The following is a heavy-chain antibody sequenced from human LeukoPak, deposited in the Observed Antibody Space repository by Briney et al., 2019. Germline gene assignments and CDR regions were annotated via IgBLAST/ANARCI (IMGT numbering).Heavy chain of an antibody. J-gene: IGHJ4*02. Sequence: YTFXXXYMHWVRQAPGQGLEWMGWINPNSGGTNYAQKFQGRVTMTRDTSISTAYMELSRLRSDDTAVYYCARVDWNYVPDYWGQGTLVTVSS. V-gene: IGHV1-2*02. CDR1: YTFXXXY. D-gene: IGHD1-7*01. CDR2: INPNSGGT. CDR3: ARVDWNYVPDY.